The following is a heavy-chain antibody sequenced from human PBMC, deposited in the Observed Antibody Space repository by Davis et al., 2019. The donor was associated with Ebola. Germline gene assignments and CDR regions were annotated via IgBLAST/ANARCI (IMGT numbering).Heavy chain of an antibody. V-gene: IGHV3-7*01. CDR2: IDQDGTKK. D-gene: IGHD6-6*01. J-gene: IGHJ4*02. CDR3: VSQYSTSSHY. CDR1: GFTFSNYC. Sequence: GESLKISCVASGFTFSNYCMGWVRQAPGKGLEWVANIDQDGTKKNHVDSVKGRFTVSRDNSKNSLDLQMNSLGAEDTAIYYCVSQYSTSSHYWGQGALVTVSS.